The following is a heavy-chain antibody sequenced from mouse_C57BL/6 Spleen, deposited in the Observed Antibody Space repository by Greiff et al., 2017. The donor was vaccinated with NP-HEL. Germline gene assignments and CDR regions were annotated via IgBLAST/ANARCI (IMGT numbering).Heavy chain of an antibody. V-gene: IGHV1-80*01. CDR3: ARTYYDYDGGAYFDY. CDR1: GYAFSSYW. Sequence: VQLQQSGAELVKPGASVKISCKASGYAFSSYWMNWVKQRPGKGLEWIGQIYPGDGDTNYNGKFKGKATLTADKSSSTAYMQLSSLTSEDSEVYFCARTYYDYDGGAYFDYWGQGTTLTVSS. D-gene: IGHD2-4*01. CDR2: IYPGDGDT. J-gene: IGHJ2*01.